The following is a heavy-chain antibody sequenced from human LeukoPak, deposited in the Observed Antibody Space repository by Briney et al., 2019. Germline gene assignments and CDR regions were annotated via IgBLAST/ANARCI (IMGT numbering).Heavy chain of an antibody. V-gene: IGHV3-23*01. CDR1: GFTFNIYW. J-gene: IGHJ5*02. CDR2: ISGSGGRT. CDR3: AQRSRELLT. Sequence: GGSLRLSCAASGFTFNIYWMTWVRQAPGKGLEWVSAISGSGGRTYYADSVKGRFAISRDNSKNTLFLQMNSLRAEDTAIYYCAQRSRELLTWGQGTLVTVSS. D-gene: IGHD1-26*01.